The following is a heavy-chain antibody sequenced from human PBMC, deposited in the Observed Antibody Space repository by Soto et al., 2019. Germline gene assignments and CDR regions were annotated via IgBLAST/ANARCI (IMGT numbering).Heavy chain of an antibody. J-gene: IGHJ4*02. V-gene: IGHV1-69*06. CDR2: IIHIFVTA. D-gene: IGHD1-26*01. CDR3: ARDFSGELRYFDY. CDR1: GGTFSSYA. Sequence: SVEVSCKASGGTFSSYAISWVRQAPGQGLEWMGGIIHIFVTANPAKKFQGRVTITADKSTSTAYMELSSLISEDTAVYYRARDFSGELRYFDYWGQGTLVTVSS.